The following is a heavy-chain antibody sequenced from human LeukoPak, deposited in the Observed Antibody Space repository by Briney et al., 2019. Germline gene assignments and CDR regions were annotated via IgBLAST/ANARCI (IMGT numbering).Heavy chain of an antibody. D-gene: IGHD4-17*01. J-gene: IGHJ3*02. Sequence: GRSLRLSCAASGFTFSSYDIYWVRQAPGKGLEWVAVISYDGSNKYYADSVKGRFTISRDNSKNTLYLQMNSLRAEDTAVYYCARVPTRLRRAFDIWGQGTMVTVSS. V-gene: IGHV3-30-3*01. CDR1: GFTFSSYD. CDR2: ISYDGSNK. CDR3: ARVPTRLRRAFDI.